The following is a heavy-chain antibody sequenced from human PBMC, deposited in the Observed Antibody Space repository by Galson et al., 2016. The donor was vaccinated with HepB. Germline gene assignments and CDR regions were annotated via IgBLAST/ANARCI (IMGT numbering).Heavy chain of an antibody. V-gene: IGHV4-30-2*01. CDR3: ARTRQQPNYWYFDP. D-gene: IGHD1/OR15-1a*01. CDR1: GGSISSGDYS. Sequence: TLSLTCAVTGGSISSGDYSWSWIRQPPGKGLEWIGYIYDSGRTNYNPALKSRLTISEDRSKNQVALKVTSVTAADTAISYCARTRQQPNYWYFDPWGRGTLVTVSS. CDR2: IYDSGRT. J-gene: IGHJ2*01.